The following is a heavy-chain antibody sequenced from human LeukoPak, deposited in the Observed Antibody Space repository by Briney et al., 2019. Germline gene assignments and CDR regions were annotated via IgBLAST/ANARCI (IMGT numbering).Heavy chain of an antibody. CDR3: ARARTDCGSTSCYGHFDY. CDR2: ITYDGSNK. CDR1: EFTFSSYA. Sequence: RGSMRLAWAASEFTFSSYAMHWVRQAPGKGLEWVAVITYDGSNKNYADSVKGRFTISRDNSKDTLYLQMNSLRPEDTAVYYCARARTDCGSTSCYGHFDYWGQGTLVTVSS. J-gene: IGHJ4*02. V-gene: IGHV3-30*04. D-gene: IGHD2-2*01.